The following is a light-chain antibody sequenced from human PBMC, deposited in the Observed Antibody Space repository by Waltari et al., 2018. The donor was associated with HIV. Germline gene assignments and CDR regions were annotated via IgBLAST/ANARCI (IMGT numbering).Light chain of an antibody. CDR2: DTK. J-gene: IGLJ3*02. CDR3: LLSYSGGPWV. Sequence: QAVVTQEPSLTVSPGDTVTLTCGSSTGAVTSGHYPYWFQQKPGTAPTTVIYDTKNKPSGTPARFSGSLVGDKAALALSGAQPEDEADYYCLLSYSGGPWVFGGGTKLTVL. CDR1: TGAVTSGHY. V-gene: IGLV7-46*01.